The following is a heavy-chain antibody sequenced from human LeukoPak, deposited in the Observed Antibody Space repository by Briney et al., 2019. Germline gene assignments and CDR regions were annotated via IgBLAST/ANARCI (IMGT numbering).Heavy chain of an antibody. CDR3: ARGNYDFWSGYEVLYYYYGMDV. D-gene: IGHD3-3*01. CDR1: GGSFSGYY. Sequence: SETLSLTCAVYGGSFSGYYWSWIRQPPGQGLEWIGEINNSGSTNYNPSLKSRVTISVDTSKNQFSLKLSSVTAADTAVYYCARGNYDFWSGYEVLYYYYGMDVWGQGTTVTVSS. J-gene: IGHJ6*02. V-gene: IGHV4-34*01. CDR2: INNSGST.